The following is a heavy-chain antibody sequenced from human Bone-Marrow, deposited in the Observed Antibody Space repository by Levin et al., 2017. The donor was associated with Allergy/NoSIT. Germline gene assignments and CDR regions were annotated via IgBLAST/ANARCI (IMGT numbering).Heavy chain of an antibody. V-gene: IGHV5-51*01. CDR1: GYTFTRNW. J-gene: IGHJ4*02. Sequence: GESLKISCQASGYTFTRNWIAWVRQMPGKGLELMGMIYPGSSETRYSPSFQGHVTLSADKSINTPYLQWNSLKASDTAIYFCAGPRNEGAYYFDQWGQGTLVTVSS. CDR2: IYPGSSET. D-gene: IGHD1-1*01. CDR3: AGPRNEGAYYFDQ.